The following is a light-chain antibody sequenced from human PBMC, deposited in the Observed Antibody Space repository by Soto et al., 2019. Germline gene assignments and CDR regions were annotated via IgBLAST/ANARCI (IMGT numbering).Light chain of an antibody. CDR3: QQYDNDPLT. CDR1: QSISSW. CDR2: DAS. Sequence: DIQMTQSPSTLSASVGDRVTIAFRASQSISSWLAWYQQKPGTAPKLLIFDASRLESGVPSRFSGSASGTEFTLTISSLQPDDFATYYCQQYDNDPLTFGGGTKVE. V-gene: IGKV1-5*01. J-gene: IGKJ4*01.